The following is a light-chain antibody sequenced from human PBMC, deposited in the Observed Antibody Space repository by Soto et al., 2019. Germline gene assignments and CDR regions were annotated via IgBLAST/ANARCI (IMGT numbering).Light chain of an antibody. CDR3: SSYTSSSTLK. Sequence: VLTHPASVSGSPGQSISIACTATTVDVGGYNYVSWYHQHPGKDPKLMINEVSNRPSGVSNRISGSKSGNTASLTISGLQAEDEADYYCSSYTSSSTLKFGQGTK. CDR1: TVDVGGYNY. J-gene: IGLJ3*02. V-gene: IGLV2-14*01. CDR2: EVS.